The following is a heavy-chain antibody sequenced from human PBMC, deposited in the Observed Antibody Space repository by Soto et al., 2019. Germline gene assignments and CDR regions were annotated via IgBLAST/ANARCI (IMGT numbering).Heavy chain of an antibody. Sequence: QVQLQESGPRLVKPSQTLSLTCTVSGGSIITGRYYWSWIRQPPGKGLEWIGYISYIGSTYYNPSLTSRGTISIDTSKIQFSLKLTSVTAADTADYYCASNFGESSWAYFDYWGQGTLVTVSS. V-gene: IGHV4-30-4*01. J-gene: IGHJ4*02. CDR2: ISYIGST. CDR3: ASNFGESSWAYFDY. CDR1: GGSIITGRYY. D-gene: IGHD3-10*01.